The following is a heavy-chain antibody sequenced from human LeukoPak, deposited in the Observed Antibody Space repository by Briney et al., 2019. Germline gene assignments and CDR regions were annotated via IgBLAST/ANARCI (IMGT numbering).Heavy chain of an antibody. J-gene: IGHJ3*02. Sequence: GGSLRLSCAASGFTFSSSWMTWVRQAPGKGLEWVASINQDGGEIHYVDSVKGRFTISRDNAKNSLYLQMNSLRAEDTAVYYCAREAYNWNIDVFDIWGQGTMVTVSS. CDR1: GFTFSSSW. CDR3: AREAYNWNIDVFDI. V-gene: IGHV3-7*01. CDR2: INQDGGEI. D-gene: IGHD1/OR15-1a*01.